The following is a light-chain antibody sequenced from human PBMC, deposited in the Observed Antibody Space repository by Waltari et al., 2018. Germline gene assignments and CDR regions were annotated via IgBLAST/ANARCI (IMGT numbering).Light chain of an antibody. CDR1: TSNIGSNT. CDR3: AAWDDSLNGVV. V-gene: IGLV1-44*01. Sequence: QSVLTQPPSASGTPGQRVPISCSGSTSNIGSNTVNWYQQLPGTAPKLLIYSNTQRPSGVPDRFSGSKAGSSASLAISGLQSEDEADYYCAAWDDSLNGVVFGGGTKLTVL. CDR2: SNT. J-gene: IGLJ2*01.